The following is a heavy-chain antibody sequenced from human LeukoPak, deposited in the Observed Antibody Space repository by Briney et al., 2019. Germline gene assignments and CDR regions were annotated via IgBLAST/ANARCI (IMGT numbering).Heavy chain of an antibody. CDR1: GGYISSYH. D-gene: IGHD2-8*01. CDR2: IYYCGST. V-gene: IGHV4-59*01. Sequence: KTSETLSLTCTVSGGYISSYHWSWIRQPPGKGLEWIGYIYYCGSTNYNPSLKRRVTISVDTSKNQFSLKLSSVTAADTAVYYCARSYCTNGECYPFYWYFDLWGRGTLVTVSS. J-gene: IGHJ2*01. CDR3: ARSYCTNGECYPFYWYFDL.